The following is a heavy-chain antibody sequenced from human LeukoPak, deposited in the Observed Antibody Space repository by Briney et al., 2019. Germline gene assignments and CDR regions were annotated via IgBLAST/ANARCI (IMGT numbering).Heavy chain of an antibody. J-gene: IGHJ4*02. Sequence: GGSLRLSCAASGFTFSSYGMHWVRQAPGKGLEWVAFIRYDGSNKYYADSVKGRFTISRDNSKNTLYLQMNSLRAEDTAVYYCAKDPLWFGELLVYYFDYWGQGTLVTVSS. CDR1: GFTFSSYG. D-gene: IGHD3-10*01. V-gene: IGHV3-30*02. CDR3: AKDPLWFGELLVYYFDY. CDR2: IRYDGSNK.